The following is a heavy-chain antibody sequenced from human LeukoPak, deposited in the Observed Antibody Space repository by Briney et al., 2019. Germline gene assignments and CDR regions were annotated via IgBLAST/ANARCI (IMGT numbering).Heavy chain of an antibody. CDR2: IIPIFGTA. J-gene: IGHJ5*02. D-gene: IGHD4-17*01. CDR1: GGTFSSYA. CDR3: ARDRGYGDDSFDP. V-gene: IGHV1-69*05. Sequence: GASVKVSCKASGGTFSSYAISWVRQAPGQGLEWMGGIIPIFGTANYAQKFQGRVTITTDESTSTAYMELSSLRSEDTAVYYCARDRGYGDDSFDPWGQGTLVTVSS.